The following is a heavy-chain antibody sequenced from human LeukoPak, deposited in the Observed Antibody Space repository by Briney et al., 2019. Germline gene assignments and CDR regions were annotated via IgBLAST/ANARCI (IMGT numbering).Heavy chain of an antibody. CDR2: ISGSGVTT. Sequence: WGSLRLSCAASGFTFNNYGMSWVRQAPGKGLEWVSGISGSGVTTYYADSVKGRFTISRDNSKNTLYLQMNSLSAEDTAVYYCAKGINWNDYWGQGTLVTVSS. CDR1: GFTFNNYG. CDR3: AKGINWNDY. V-gene: IGHV3-23*01. J-gene: IGHJ4*02. D-gene: IGHD1-1*01.